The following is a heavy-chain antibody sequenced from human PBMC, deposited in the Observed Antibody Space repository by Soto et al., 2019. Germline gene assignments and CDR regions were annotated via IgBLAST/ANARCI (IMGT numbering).Heavy chain of an antibody. V-gene: IGHV3-33*01. CDR3: ARDPHYGGNYYYGMDV. Sequence: QVQLVESGGSVVQPGRSLRLSCAASGFTFSSYGMHWVRQAPGKGLEWVAVIWYDGSNKYYADSVKGRFTISRDNSKNTLYLQMNSLRAEDTAVYYCARDPHYGGNYYYGMDVWGQGTTVTVSS. CDR1: GFTFSSYG. CDR2: IWYDGSNK. D-gene: IGHD4-17*01. J-gene: IGHJ6*02.